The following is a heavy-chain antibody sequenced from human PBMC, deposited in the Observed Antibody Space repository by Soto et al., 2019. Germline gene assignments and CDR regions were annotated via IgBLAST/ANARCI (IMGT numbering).Heavy chain of an antibody. CDR2: ISGSGGST. CDR3: EKDGFSSSYFSYFDY. CDR1: GFTFSSYA. Sequence: GGSLRLSCAASGFTFSSYAMSWVRQAPGKGLERVSAISGSGGSTYYADSVKGRFTISRDNSKNTLYLQMNSLRAEDTAVYYCEKDGFSSSYFSYFDYWGQGTLVTVSS. J-gene: IGHJ4*02. V-gene: IGHV3-23*01. D-gene: IGHD6-6*01.